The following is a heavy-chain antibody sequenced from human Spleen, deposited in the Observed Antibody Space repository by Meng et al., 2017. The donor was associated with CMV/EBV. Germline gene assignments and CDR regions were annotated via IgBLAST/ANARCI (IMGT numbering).Heavy chain of an antibody. D-gene: IGHD2-15*01. Sequence: GESLKISCAASGFTFDNYAMSWVRQAPGKGLEWVATFSGGLSTTYHADSVRGRFTISRDNAKNSLYLQMNSLRAEDTAVYYCARDLVASTGKSFDYWGQGTLVTVSS. J-gene: IGHJ4*02. CDR2: FSGGLSTT. CDR3: ARDLVASTGKSFDY. CDR1: GFTFDNYA. V-gene: IGHV3-23*01.